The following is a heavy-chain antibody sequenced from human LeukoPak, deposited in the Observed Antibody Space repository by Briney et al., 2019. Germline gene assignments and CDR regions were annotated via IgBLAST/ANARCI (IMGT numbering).Heavy chain of an antibody. V-gene: IGHV4-4*09. CDR2: IYTSGST. Sequence: SETLSLTRTVSGGSISSYYWSWIRQPPGKGLEWIGYIYTSGSTNYNPSLKSRVTISVDTSKNQFSLKLSSVTAADTVVYYCAREPYYYGSGELGPWGQGTLVTVSS. CDR1: GGSISSYY. D-gene: IGHD3-10*01. CDR3: AREPYYYGSGELGP. J-gene: IGHJ5*02.